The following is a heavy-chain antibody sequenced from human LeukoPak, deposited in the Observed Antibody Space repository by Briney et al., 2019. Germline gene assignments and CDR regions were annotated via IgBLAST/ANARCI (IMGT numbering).Heavy chain of an antibody. CDR1: GGSFSGYY. Sequence: PSETLSLTCAVYGGSFSGYYWSWIRQPPGKGLEWIGEINHSGSTNYNPSLKSRVTISVDTSKNQFSLKLSSVTAADTAVYYCASYVWGSYRPFGYWGQGTLVTVSS. CDR3: ASYVWGSYRPFGY. J-gene: IGHJ4*02. CDR2: INHSGST. V-gene: IGHV4-34*01. D-gene: IGHD3-16*02.